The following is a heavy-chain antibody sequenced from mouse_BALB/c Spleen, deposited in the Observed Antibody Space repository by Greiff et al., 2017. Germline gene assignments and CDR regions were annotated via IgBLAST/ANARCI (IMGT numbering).Heavy chain of an antibody. J-gene: IGHJ3*01. CDR2: ILPGSGST. V-gene: IGHV1-9*01. D-gene: IGHD2-2*01. Sequence: LMEPGASVKISCKATGYTFSSYWIEWVKQRPGHGLEWIGEILPGSGSTNYNEKFKGKATFTADTSSNTAYMQLSSLTSEDSAVYYCARTPIYYGYEGFAYWGQGTLVTVSA. CDR1: GYTFSSYW. CDR3: ARTPIYYGYEGFAY.